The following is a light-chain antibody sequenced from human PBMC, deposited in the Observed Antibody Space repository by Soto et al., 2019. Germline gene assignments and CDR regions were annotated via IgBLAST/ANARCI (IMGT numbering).Light chain of an antibody. CDR2: GAS. CDR1: QTITTY. V-gene: IGKV1-39*01. Sequence: DIQMTQSPSSLSASVGDRITITCRASQTITTYLNWYQQKPGKAPQILIYGASSLQSGVPSRFTGSGSGTDFTLTISSLRPEDFATYHCQQSHTTPWTFGQGTKVEIK. CDR3: QQSHTTPWT. J-gene: IGKJ1*01.